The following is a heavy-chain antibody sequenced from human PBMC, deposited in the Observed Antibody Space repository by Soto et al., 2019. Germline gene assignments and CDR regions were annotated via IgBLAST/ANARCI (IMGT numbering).Heavy chain of an antibody. D-gene: IGHD2-21*02. V-gene: IGHV4-4*02. J-gene: IGHJ5*02. CDR2: VYHTGDT. Sequence: PSDTLSLTCGVSGGTVASSHWWSWVRQSPGGGLEWIGNVYHTGDTNFNPSLQSRVTISVDKSNNQFSLRLNSLTAADTAVYFCAREIVTAGGNNYFDPWGHGTRLPVS. CDR3: AREIVTAGGNNYFDP. CDR1: GGTVASSHW.